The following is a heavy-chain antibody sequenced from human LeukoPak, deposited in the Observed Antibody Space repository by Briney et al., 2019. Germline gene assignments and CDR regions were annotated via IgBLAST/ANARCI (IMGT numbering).Heavy chain of an antibody. CDR2: TSYDGGQK. CDR1: GFTFSDYT. V-gene: IGHV3-30*04. J-gene: IGHJ4*02. CDR3: ARANSSSWHYFDY. Sequence: PGRSLRLSCAASGFTFSDYTMHWVRQAPGKGLEWVAVTSYDGGQKYHADSVKGRFTISRDNSKNTVSLQMNSLRAEDTAVFYCARANSSSWHYFDYWGQGTLVTVSS. D-gene: IGHD6-13*01.